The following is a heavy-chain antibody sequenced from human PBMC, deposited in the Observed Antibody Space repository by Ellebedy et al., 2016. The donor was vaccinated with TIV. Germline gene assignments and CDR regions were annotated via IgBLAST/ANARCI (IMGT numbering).Heavy chain of an antibody. J-gene: IGHJ5*02. Sequence: GESLKISCKGSGYSFTSYWIGWVRQMPGKGLEWMGIIYPGDSDTRYSPSFQGQVTISADKSISTAYLQWSSLKASDTAMYYCARPYCSGGSCPNWFDPWGQGTLVTVSS. CDR1: GYSFTSYW. CDR2: IYPGDSDT. CDR3: ARPYCSGGSCPNWFDP. V-gene: IGHV5-51*01. D-gene: IGHD2-15*01.